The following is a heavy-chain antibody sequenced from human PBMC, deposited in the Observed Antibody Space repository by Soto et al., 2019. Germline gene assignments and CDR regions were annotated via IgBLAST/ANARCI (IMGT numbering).Heavy chain of an antibody. D-gene: IGHD2-2*01. CDR1: GGTFSSYA. CDR2: IIPIFGTA. V-gene: IGHV1-69*13. CDR3: ARSGCSSTSCYADYYYGMDV. Sequence: SVKVSCKASGGTFSSYAISWVRQAPGQGLEWMGGIIPIFGTANYAQKFQGRVTITADESTSTAYMELSSLRSEDTAVYYCARSGCSSTSCYADYYYGMDVWGQGTTVTVSS. J-gene: IGHJ6*02.